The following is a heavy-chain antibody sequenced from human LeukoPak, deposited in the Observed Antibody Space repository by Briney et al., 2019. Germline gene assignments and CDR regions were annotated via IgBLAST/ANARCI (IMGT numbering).Heavy chain of an antibody. CDR2: INPNSDGT. CDR1: GYTFTGYY. CDR3: ARARHIVVVTAPPDY. V-gene: IGHV1-2*06. J-gene: IGHJ4*02. Sequence: ASVTVSCTASGYTFTGYYMHWVRQAPGQGLEWMGRINPNSDGTNYAQKLQGRVTMTTDTSTSTAYMELRSLRSDDTAVYYCARARHIVVVTAPPDYWGQGTLVTVSS. D-gene: IGHD2-21*02.